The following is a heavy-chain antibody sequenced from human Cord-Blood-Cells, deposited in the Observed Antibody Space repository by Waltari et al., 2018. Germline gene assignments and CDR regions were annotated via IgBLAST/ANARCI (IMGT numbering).Heavy chain of an antibody. CDR2: INHSGST. CDR3: ASSNWGPFDY. Sequence: QLQQWGAGLLKPSETLPLTCAVYGGSFSGYYWSWIRQPPGKGLEWIGEINHSGSTNYNPSLKSRVTISVDTSKNQFSLKLSSVTAADTAVYYCASSNWGPFDYWGQGTLVTVSS. CDR1: GGSFSGYY. D-gene: IGHD7-27*01. J-gene: IGHJ4*02. V-gene: IGHV4-34*01.